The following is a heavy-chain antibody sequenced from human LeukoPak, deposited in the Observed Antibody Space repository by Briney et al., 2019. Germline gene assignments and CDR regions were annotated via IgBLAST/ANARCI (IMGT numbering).Heavy chain of an antibody. CDR3: ARDGYDSSGYYLFDY. Sequence: GGSLRLSCAASGFTFSSYWMHWVRQAPGKGLVWVSRINSDGSTTSYADSVKGRFTISRDNAKNTVYLQMNSLRAEDTAVYYCARDGYDSSGYYLFDYWGQGNLVSVSS. V-gene: IGHV3-74*01. CDR1: GFTFSSYW. D-gene: IGHD3-22*01. CDR2: INSDGSTT. J-gene: IGHJ4*02.